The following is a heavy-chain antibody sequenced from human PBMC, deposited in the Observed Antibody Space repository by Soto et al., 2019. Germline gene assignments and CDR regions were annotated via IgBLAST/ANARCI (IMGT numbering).Heavy chain of an antibody. CDR1: GFTFSNYV. CDR2: ISYDGGNK. J-gene: IGHJ4*02. V-gene: IGHV3-30*03. CDR3: AGEWYFFDY. D-gene: IGHD1-20*01. Sequence: QVQLVESGGGVVQPGRSLRLSCAASGFTFSNYVMHWARQAPGKGLEWVAGISYDGGNKDYADSVKGRFTISRDNSKNTLYLQMNTLRTEDTAVYYCAGEWYFFDYCGQGTLVTVSS.